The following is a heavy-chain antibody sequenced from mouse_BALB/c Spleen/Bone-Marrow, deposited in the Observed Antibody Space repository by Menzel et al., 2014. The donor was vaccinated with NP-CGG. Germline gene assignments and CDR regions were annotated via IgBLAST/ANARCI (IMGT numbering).Heavy chain of an antibody. CDR2: ILPGSGST. J-gene: IGHJ3*01. CDR1: GYTFSSYW. V-gene: IGHV1-9*01. Sequence: QVQLQQSGAELMKPGASVKISCKATGYTFSSYWIEWVKQRPGHGLEWIGEILPGSGSTNYNEKFKGKATFTADTSSNTASMQPSSLTSEDSAVYYCARNGNSPAWFAYWGQGTLVTVSA. D-gene: IGHD2-1*01. CDR3: ARNGNSPAWFAY.